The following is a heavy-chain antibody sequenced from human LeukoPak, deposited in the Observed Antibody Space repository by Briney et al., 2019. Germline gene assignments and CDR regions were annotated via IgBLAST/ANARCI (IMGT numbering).Heavy chain of an antibody. CDR2: INWNGGGT. CDR1: GFTFDDYG. Sequence: GGSLRLSCAASGFTFDDYGMSWVRQAPGKGLEWVSGINWNGGGTGYADSVKGRFTISRDNAKNSLYLQMNSLRAEDTAVYYCAKDPDYGDYRNYFDYWGQGTLVTVSS. D-gene: IGHD4-17*01. J-gene: IGHJ4*02. V-gene: IGHV3-20*04. CDR3: AKDPDYGDYRNYFDY.